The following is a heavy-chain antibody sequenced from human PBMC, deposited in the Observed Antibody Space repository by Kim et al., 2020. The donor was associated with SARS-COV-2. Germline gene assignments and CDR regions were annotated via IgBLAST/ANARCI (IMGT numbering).Heavy chain of an antibody. V-gene: IGHV4-34*01. Sequence: SETLSLTCAVYGGSFSGYYWSWIRQPPGKGLEWIGEINHSGSTNYNPSLKSRVTISVDTSKNQFSLKLSSVTAADTAVYYCARGYDFWSVGYWGQGTLVT. CDR2: INHSGST. J-gene: IGHJ4*02. D-gene: IGHD3-3*01. CDR1: GGSFSGYY. CDR3: ARGYDFWSVGY.